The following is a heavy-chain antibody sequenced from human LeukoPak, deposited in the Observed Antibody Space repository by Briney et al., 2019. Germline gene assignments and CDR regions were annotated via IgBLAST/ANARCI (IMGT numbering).Heavy chain of an antibody. CDR2: INHSGST. V-gene: IGHV4-34*01. Sequence: PSETLSLTCAVYGGSFSGYYWSWIRQPPGKGLEWIGEINHSGSTNYNPSLKSRVTISVDTSKNQFSLKLSSVTAADTAVYYCARLEAYYGSGSTIDYWGQGTLVTVSS. CDR1: GGSFSGYY. CDR3: ARLEAYYGSGSTIDY. D-gene: IGHD3-10*01. J-gene: IGHJ4*02.